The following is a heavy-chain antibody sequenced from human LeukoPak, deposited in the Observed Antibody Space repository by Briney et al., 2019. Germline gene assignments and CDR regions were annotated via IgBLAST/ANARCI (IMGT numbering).Heavy chain of an antibody. Sequence: GGSLRLSCAASGFTFSSYAMSWVRQAPEKGLEWGSAISCRGGSTDYADSGKGRFTISRDNSKNTLYLQMNSLRAEDTAVYYCAKASSKFRKFDPWGQGTLVTVSS. CDR2: ISCRGGST. V-gene: IGHV3-23*01. CDR1: GFTFSSYA. J-gene: IGHJ5*02. D-gene: IGHD6-13*01. CDR3: AKASSKFRKFDP.